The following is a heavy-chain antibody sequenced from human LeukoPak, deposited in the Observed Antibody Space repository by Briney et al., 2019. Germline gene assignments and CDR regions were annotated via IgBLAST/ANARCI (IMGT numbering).Heavy chain of an antibody. V-gene: IGHV3-21*06. CDR2: ISGRSSHI. J-gene: IGHJ4*02. CDR3: VRAFPPLRTAAAGDF. CDR1: GFTFSDCD. D-gene: IGHD6-13*01. Sequence: WGSLRLSCTASGFTFSDCDMNWVRQAPGKGLEWVSSISGRSSHIYYGDSVKGRFSISRDNAQNLVFLQMNSLRVEDTGVYYCVRAFPPLRTAAAGDFWGQGGMAAVSS.